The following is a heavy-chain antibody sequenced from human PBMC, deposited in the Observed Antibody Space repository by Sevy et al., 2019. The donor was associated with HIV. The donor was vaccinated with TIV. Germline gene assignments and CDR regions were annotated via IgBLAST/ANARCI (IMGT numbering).Heavy chain of an antibody. CDR3: AKSEWGNIGFCTRSSCYPFDY. D-gene: IGHD2-2*01. CDR1: GFTFSDYY. Sequence: GGSLRLSCATSGFTFSDYYMDWVRQAPGKGLEWVGRIRNKPNIYTTEYAASVKGRFNISRDDSKNSLYLQMSSLRAEDTAVYYCAKSEWGNIGFCTRSSCYPFDYWGQGTLVTVSS. CDR2: IRNKPNIYTT. V-gene: IGHV3-72*01. J-gene: IGHJ4*02.